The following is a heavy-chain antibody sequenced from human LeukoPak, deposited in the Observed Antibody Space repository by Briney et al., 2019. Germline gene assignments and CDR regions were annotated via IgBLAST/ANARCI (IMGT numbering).Heavy chain of an antibody. Sequence: GGSLRLSCAASGFTFSDHYIDWVRQAPGKGLEWVGRSRDKGNRYTTAYAASVRGRFTISRNDSKNSLYLQMNSLKIEDTAVYYCTRLGIAPRDFDYWGQGTLVTVSS. CDR3: TRLGIAPRDFDY. CDR2: SRDKGNRYTT. CDR1: GFTFSDHY. D-gene: IGHD6-6*01. V-gene: IGHV3-72*01. J-gene: IGHJ4*02.